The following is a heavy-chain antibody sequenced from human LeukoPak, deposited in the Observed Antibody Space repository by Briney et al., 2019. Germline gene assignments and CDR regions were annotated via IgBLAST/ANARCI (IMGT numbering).Heavy chain of an antibody. D-gene: IGHD6-13*01. CDR3: AKYVGPGPSSSWPTPPNFDY. Sequence: GGSLRLSCAASGFTFSSYWMSWVRQAPGKGLEWVANIKQDGSEKYYVDSVKGRFTISRDNSKNTLYLQMNSLRAEDTAVYYCAKYVGPGPSSSWPTPPNFDYWGQGTLVTVSS. V-gene: IGHV3-7*03. J-gene: IGHJ4*02. CDR1: GFTFSSYW. CDR2: IKQDGSEK.